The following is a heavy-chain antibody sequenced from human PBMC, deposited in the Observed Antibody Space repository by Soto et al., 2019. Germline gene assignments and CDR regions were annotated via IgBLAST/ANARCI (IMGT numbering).Heavy chain of an antibody. CDR1: GGSFSGYY. Sequence: QVQLQQWGAGLLKPSETLSLTCAVYGGSFSGYYWSWIRQPPGKGLEWIGEINHSGSTNYYPSLKSRVTISVDTSKNQFSLKLSSVTAADTAVYYCARGRRGAARGDLDYWGQGTLVTVSS. V-gene: IGHV4-34*01. J-gene: IGHJ4*02. CDR2: INHSGST. D-gene: IGHD3-10*01. CDR3: ARGRRGAARGDLDY.